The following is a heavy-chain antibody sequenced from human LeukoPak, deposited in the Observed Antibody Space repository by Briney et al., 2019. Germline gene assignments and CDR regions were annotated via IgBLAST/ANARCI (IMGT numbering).Heavy chain of an antibody. Sequence: PGGSLRLSCAASGFTVSSNYMSWVRQAPGKGLEWVSVIYSGGTTDYADSVKGRFTISRDNSKNTLYLQMNSLRVEDTAVYYCVRDVGDWGQGTLVTVSS. CDR3: VRDVGD. J-gene: IGHJ1*01. V-gene: IGHV3-53*01. D-gene: IGHD3-16*01. CDR2: IYSGGTT. CDR1: GFTVSSNY.